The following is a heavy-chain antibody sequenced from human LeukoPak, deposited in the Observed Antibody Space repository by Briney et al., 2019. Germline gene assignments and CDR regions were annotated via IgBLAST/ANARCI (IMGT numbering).Heavy chain of an antibody. Sequence: GGSLRLSCAASGFTFTNAWMSWVRQAPGKGLEWVGRIKSKGDGETIDNAAPVKGRFTMSRDDSKATLYLQMNSLKAEDTAVYYCTTDLGLTMIRGVIVYWGQGALSPSPQ. V-gene: IGHV3-15*01. CDR2: IKSKGDGETI. D-gene: IGHD3-10*01. J-gene: IGHJ4*02. CDR1: GFTFTNAW. CDR3: TTDLGLTMIRGVIVY.